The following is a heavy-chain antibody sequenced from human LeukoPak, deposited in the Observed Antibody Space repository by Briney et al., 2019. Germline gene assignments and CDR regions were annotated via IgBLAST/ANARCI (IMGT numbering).Heavy chain of an antibody. J-gene: IGHJ4*02. CDR2: IWSDGSNK. V-gene: IGHV3-33*06. CDR3: AKSPSILTGRYGIDY. CDR1: GFTFSTYG. Sequence: GGSLRLSCAASGFTFSTYGMHWVRQAPGKGLEWVAVIWSDGSNKYYVDSVKGRFTISRDNSKNTLYLQMNSLRAEDTAVYYCAKSPSILTGRYGIDYWGQGTLVTVSS. D-gene: IGHD3-9*01.